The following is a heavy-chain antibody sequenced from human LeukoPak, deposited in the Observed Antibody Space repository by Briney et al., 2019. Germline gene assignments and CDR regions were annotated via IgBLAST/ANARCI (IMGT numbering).Heavy chain of an antibody. Sequence: ASVKVSCKASGYTFTSYYMHWVRQAPGQGLEWMGIINPSGGSTSYAQKFQGRVTMTRDTSISTAYMELSGLRSDDTAVYYCARCSTPHWIFDAFDIWGQGTMVTVSS. D-gene: IGHD1-1*01. V-gene: IGHV1-46*01. CDR3: ARCSTPHWIFDAFDI. J-gene: IGHJ3*02. CDR1: GYTFTSYY. CDR2: INPSGGST.